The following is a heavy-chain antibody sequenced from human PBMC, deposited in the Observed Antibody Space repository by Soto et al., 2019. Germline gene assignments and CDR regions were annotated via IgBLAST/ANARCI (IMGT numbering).Heavy chain of an antibody. D-gene: IGHD5-12*01. CDR2: ISSRATGI. CDR3: ARPRAFDGYEGGYFFDL. Sequence: EVKLVESGGGLVQPGGSLRISCAASGFTFRRYEINWVRQAPGKGLEWVSYISSRATGIFYADSVKGRFTISRDDANNSLYLQMNSLRAEDTAVYYCARPRAFDGYEGGYFFDLWGQGTLVTVTS. J-gene: IGHJ4*02. V-gene: IGHV3-48*03. CDR1: GFTFRRYE.